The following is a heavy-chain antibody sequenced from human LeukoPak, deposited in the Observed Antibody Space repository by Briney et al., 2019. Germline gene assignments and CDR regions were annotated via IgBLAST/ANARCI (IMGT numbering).Heavy chain of an antibody. CDR1: GVSISDYY. D-gene: IGHD3-22*01. V-gene: IGHV4-59*01. Sequence: KPAQTLSLTCTVSGVSISDYYWSWFRQHPGKGLEWTGYINYSGSTNYNPSLKSRATISLDTSKNQFSLILNSVSAADTAVYYCARGLYDGSSNYYYKGAYDIWGQGTMVTVSS. J-gene: IGHJ3*02. CDR3: ARGLYDGSSNYYYKGAYDI. CDR2: INYSGST.